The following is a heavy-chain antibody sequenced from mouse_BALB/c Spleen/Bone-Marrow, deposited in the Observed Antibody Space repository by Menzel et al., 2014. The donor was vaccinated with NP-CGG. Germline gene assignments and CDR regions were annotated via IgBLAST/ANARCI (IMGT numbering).Heavy chain of an antibody. CDR3: ARTYGSSYFVY. CDR1: GYAFSSSW. CDR2: IYPGDGDT. V-gene: IGHV1-82*01. J-gene: IGHJ3*01. Sequence: VQLQQSGPELVKLGASVKISCRASGYAFSSSWMNWAKQRPGQGLEWIGRIYPGDGDTNYNGKFKGKATLTADKSSSTAYMQLSSLTSVDSAVYFCARTYGSSYFVYWGQGTLVTVSA. D-gene: IGHD1-1*01.